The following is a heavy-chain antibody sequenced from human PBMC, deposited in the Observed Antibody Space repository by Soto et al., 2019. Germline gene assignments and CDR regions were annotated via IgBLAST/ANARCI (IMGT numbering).Heavy chain of an antibody. CDR2: IIPIFGTA. CDR3: AIEYSSSPPYYPIGY. J-gene: IGHJ4*02. V-gene: IGHV1-69*13. CDR1: GGTFSSYS. D-gene: IGHD6-6*01. Sequence: SVKVSCKASGGTFSSYSISWVRQAPGQGLEWMGGIIPIFGTANYAQRFQGRVTITADESTSTAYMELSSLRSEDTAVYYCAIEYSSSPPYYPIGYWGQGTLVTVSS.